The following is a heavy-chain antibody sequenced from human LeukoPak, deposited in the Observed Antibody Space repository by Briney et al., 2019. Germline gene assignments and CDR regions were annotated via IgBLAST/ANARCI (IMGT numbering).Heavy chain of an antibody. CDR1: GFTFSNVW. Sequence: PGGSLGLSCAASGFTFSNVWMSWVRQAPGKGLEWVANIKLDGSEKNYVDSVKGRFTISRDNTKNSLYLQMNSLRAEDTAVFYCARDQYDTWSRRGNFDSWGQGTLVIVSS. CDR2: IKLDGSEK. J-gene: IGHJ4*02. V-gene: IGHV3-7*03. D-gene: IGHD3-3*01. CDR3: ARDQYDTWSRRGNFDS.